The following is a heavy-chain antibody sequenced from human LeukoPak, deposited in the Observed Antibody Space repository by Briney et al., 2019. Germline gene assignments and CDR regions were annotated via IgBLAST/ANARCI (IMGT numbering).Heavy chain of an antibody. CDR2: ISSSSTTI. Sequence: GGSLRLSCAASGFTFSSYAMHWVRQAPGKGLEWVSYISSSSTTIYYADSVKGRFTVSRDNAKNSLYLQMNNLKVEDTAVYYCARAMTTEANDYWGQGTLVTVSS. V-gene: IGHV3-48*01. J-gene: IGHJ4*02. CDR1: GFTFSSYA. CDR3: ARAMTTEANDY. D-gene: IGHD4-11*01.